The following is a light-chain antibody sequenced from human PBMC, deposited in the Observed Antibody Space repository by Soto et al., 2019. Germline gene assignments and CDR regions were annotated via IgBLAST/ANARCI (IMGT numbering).Light chain of an antibody. CDR1: SRDIGAYNY. CDR3: SSYTDTRIYV. J-gene: IGLJ1*01. CDR2: DVS. V-gene: IGLV2-14*03. Sequence: QSVRTQPAAGSGSPGQSIAISCTGTSRDIGAYNYVSWYQQHPGKVPKLLIYDVSNRPSGISNRFSGSKSGNTASLTISGLQAEDEADYYCSSYTDTRIYVFGPGTKVTVL.